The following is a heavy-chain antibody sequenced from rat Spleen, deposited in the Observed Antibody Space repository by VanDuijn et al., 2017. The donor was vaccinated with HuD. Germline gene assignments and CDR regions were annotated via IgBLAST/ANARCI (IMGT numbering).Heavy chain of an antibody. J-gene: IGHJ2*01. Sequence: EVQLVESGGGLVQPGRSLKLSCAASGFTFSNYGTHWIRQAPTKGLEWVATIIYDGSRTYYRDSVKGRFTISRDNTESTLYLQMDSLRSEDTATYYCAREAGIPFHYFDYWGQGVMVTVSS. CDR2: IIYDGSRT. V-gene: IGHV5-19*01. D-gene: IGHD1-4*01. CDR3: AREAGIPFHYFDY. CDR1: GFTFSNYG.